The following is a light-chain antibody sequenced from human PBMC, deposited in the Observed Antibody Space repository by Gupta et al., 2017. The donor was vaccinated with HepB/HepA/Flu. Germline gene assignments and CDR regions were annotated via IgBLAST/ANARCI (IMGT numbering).Light chain of an antibody. CDR1: QGISRW. J-gene: IGKJ3*01. CDR2: AAS. V-gene: IGKV1D-12*01. Sequence: GDRVTITCLASQGISRWLAWYQQKPGKAPKLLIYAASNLQSGVPSRFSGSGSGTDFTLSISGLQPEDVANYYCQQDNSFPRTFGHGTKVDIK. CDR3: QQDNSFPRT.